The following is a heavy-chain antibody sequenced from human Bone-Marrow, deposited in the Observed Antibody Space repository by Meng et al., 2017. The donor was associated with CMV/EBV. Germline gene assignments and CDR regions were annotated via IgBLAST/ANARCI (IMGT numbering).Heavy chain of an antibody. V-gene: IGHV1-2*02. D-gene: IGHD6-6*01. Sequence: ASVKVSCKASGYIFSDNYIHWVRQAPGQGLEWMGWINPNSGGTNFAEKFQGRVTMTSDTSISTAYMEVTRLTSDDTAVYYCARDHSASVDYWGQGTLVTVSS. CDR3: ARDHSASVDY. J-gene: IGHJ4*02. CDR2: INPNSGGT. CDR1: GYIFSDNY.